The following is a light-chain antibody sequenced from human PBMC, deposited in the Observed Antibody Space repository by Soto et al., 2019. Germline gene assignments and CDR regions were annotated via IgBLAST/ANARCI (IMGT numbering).Light chain of an antibody. J-gene: IGKJ3*01. CDR3: QQCETSPLFT. V-gene: IGKV3-20*01. CDR1: QSVNSIY. CDR2: GAS. Sequence: ESVLTQSPGTLSLSPGERATLSCRASQSVNSIYLAWYQQKPGQPPRLLISGASRRATGIPDRFSGSGSGTDFTLTMSRLEHEDFAVYYCQQCETSPLFTFGPGTKVDIK.